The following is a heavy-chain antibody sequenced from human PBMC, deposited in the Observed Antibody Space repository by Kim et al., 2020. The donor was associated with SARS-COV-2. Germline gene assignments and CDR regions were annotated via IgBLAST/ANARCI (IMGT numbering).Heavy chain of an antibody. CDR3: ARNPPYTVTLDS. V-gene: IGHV1-3*01. Sequence: ASVKVSCKASGYNFITYAMHWVRQAPGQRFEWMGWITADTDETTYSQRLQGRIAITRDTSANTAYMEMSGLTPEDTAVYYCARNPPYTVTLDSWGQGTLVTVSS. J-gene: IGHJ4*02. D-gene: IGHD4-17*01. CDR2: ITADTDET. CDR1: GYNFITYA.